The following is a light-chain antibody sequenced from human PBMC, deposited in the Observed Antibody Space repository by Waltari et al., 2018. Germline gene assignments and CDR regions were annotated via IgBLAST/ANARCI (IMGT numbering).Light chain of an antibody. CDR3: QNHERLPAM. Sequence: SCRASQNVGTYLAWYQQKPGQAPRLLIYHASSRATGIPDRFSGSGSGTDFSLIISRLEPEDFAVYYCQNHERLPAMFGQGTNVEIK. J-gene: IGKJ1*01. CDR1: QNVGTY. CDR2: HAS. V-gene: IGKV3-20*01.